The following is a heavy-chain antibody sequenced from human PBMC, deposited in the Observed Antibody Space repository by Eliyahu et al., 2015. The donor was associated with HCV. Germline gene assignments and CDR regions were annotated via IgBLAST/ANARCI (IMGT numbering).Heavy chain of an antibody. CDR1: G. J-gene: IGHJ2*01. CDR3: ARGVRGVPAAIGNWYFDL. D-gene: IGHD2-2*02. Sequence: GMHWVRQAPGKGLEWVAVIWYDGSNKYYADSVKGRFTISRDNSKNTLYLQMNSLRAEDTAVYYCARGVRGVPAAIGNWYFDLWGRGTLVTVSS. V-gene: IGHV3-33*01. CDR2: IWYDGSNK.